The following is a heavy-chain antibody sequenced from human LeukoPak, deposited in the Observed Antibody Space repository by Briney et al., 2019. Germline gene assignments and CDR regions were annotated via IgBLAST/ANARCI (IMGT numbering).Heavy chain of an antibody. Sequence: SETLSLTCTVSGGSISLYYWSWIRQPPGRGLEWVGYIYYTGSTTYHPSLKSRVTISLDASKNQFSLKLSSVTAADTAVYYCARHGAYTSGWWDYWGQGTLVTVSS. J-gene: IGHJ4*02. CDR2: IYYTGST. CDR3: ARHGAYTSGWWDY. CDR1: GGSISLYY. D-gene: IGHD6-19*01. V-gene: IGHV4-59*08.